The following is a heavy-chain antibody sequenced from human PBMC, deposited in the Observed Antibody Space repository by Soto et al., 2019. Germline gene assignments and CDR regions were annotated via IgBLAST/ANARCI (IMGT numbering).Heavy chain of an antibody. CDR1: GGSISSSSYY. J-gene: IGHJ4*02. V-gene: IGHV4-39*01. Sequence: SETLSLTCTVSGGSISSSSYYWGWIRQPPGKGLEWIGSIYYSGSTYYNPSLKSRVTISVDTSKNQFSLKLSSVTAADTAVYYCARHPVLRYFDWLLYFDYWGQGTLVTVSS. CDR2: IYYSGST. D-gene: IGHD3-9*01. CDR3: ARHPVLRYFDWLLYFDY.